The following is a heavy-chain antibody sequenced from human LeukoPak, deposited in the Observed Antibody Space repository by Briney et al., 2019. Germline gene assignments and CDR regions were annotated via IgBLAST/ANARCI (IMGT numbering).Heavy chain of an antibody. CDR1: GFTFSSYA. CDR2: ISYDGNNK. CDR3: ARYSRSWYVPIFDY. Sequence: GGSLRLSCAASGFTFSSYAMHWVRQAPGKGLEWVAVISYDGNNKYYADSVKGRFTISSDNSKNTLYLQMNSLRAEDTAVYYCARYSRSWYVPIFDYWGQGTLVTVSS. D-gene: IGHD6-13*01. V-gene: IGHV3-30*04. J-gene: IGHJ4*02.